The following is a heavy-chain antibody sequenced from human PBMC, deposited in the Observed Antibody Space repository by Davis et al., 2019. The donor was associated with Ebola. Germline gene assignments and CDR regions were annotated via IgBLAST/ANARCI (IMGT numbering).Heavy chain of an antibody. CDR1: GFTVSSNY. CDR3: AKPYYDFWSGYYTS. CDR2: IYSGGST. V-gene: IGHV3-53*01. D-gene: IGHD3-3*01. J-gene: IGHJ4*02. Sequence: PGGSLRLSCAASGFTVSSNYMSWVRQAPGKGLEWVSVIYSGGSTYYADSVKGRFTISRDNSKNTLYLQMNSLRAEDTAVYYCAKPYYDFWSGYYTSWGQGTLVTVSS.